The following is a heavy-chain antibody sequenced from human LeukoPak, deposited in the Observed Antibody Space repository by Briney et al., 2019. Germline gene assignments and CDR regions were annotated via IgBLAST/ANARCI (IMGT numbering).Heavy chain of an antibody. CDR2: MNPNSGNT. D-gene: IGHD2-15*01. CDR3: ARGAPGSYCSGGSCPYFDF. J-gene: IGHJ4*02. Sequence: GASVKVSCKASGYTFTSYDINWVRQATGQGLEWMGWMNPNSGNTGYAQKFQGRVTMTSNTSISTAYMEVTSLKSEDTAVYYCARGAPGSYCSGGSCPYFDFWGQGTLATVSS. CDR1: GYTFTSYD. V-gene: IGHV1-8*01.